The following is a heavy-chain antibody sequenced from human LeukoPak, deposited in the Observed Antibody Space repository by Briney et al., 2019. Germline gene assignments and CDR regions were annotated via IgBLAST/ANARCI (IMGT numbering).Heavy chain of an antibody. CDR1: GGTFSSYA. D-gene: IGHD5-18*01. CDR3: ARMSADYGYPFDY. J-gene: IGHJ4*02. Sequence: SVKVSCTASGGTFSSYAISWVRQAPGQGLEWMGGIIPIFGTANYAQKFQGRVTITADESTSTAYMELSSLRSEDTAVYYCARMSADYGYPFDYRGQGTLVTVSS. V-gene: IGHV1-69*13. CDR2: IIPIFGTA.